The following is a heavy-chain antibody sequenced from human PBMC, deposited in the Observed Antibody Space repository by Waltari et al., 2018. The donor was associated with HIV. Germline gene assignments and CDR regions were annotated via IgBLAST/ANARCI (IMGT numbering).Heavy chain of an antibody. CDR3: AKELRSGYSYYYYGMDV. CDR1: GFTFSISG. CDR2: IRYEGNTK. Sequence: QGQLVDSGGGVVQPGGSLRLSCEASGFTFSISGMHWLRQAPGKGVDWVTFIRYEGNTKYYADSVKGRFTISRDNSKNTLYLQMSSLRAEDTAVYYCAKELRSGYSYYYYGMDVWGQGTTVTVSS. J-gene: IGHJ6*02. D-gene: IGHD2-15*01. V-gene: IGHV3-30*02.